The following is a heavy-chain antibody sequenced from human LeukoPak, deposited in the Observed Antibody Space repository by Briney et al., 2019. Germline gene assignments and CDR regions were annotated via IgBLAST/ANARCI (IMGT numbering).Heavy chain of an antibody. D-gene: IGHD5-18*01. V-gene: IGHV1-2*02. CDR3: ARDRGYSYGNYFDY. Sequence: ASEKVSCKASGYTFTGYYIHWVRQAPGQGLEWMGWINPNSGGTNYAQKFQGRVTMTRDTSISTAYMELSRLRSDDTAVYYCARDRGYSYGNYFDYWGQGTLVTVSS. CDR1: GYTFTGYY. CDR2: INPNSGGT. J-gene: IGHJ4*02.